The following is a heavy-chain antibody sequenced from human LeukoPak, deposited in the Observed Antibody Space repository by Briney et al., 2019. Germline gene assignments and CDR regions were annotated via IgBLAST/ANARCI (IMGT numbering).Heavy chain of an antibody. J-gene: IGHJ3*02. CDR3: ARRYDILTGYVPGAFDI. Sequence: SETLSLTRAVYGGAFSGFYWRWIPPPPRKGVGGVGGNNHSGSTNYNPSLKSRVTISVDTSKNQFSLKLSSVTAADTAVYYCARRYDILTGYVPGAFDIWGQGTMVTVSS. CDR1: GGAFSGFY. D-gene: IGHD3-9*01. V-gene: IGHV4-34*01. CDR2: NNHSGST.